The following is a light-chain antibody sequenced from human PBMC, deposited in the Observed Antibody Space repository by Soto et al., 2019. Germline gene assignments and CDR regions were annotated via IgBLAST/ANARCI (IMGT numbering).Light chain of an antibody. CDR1: TSNIGADYD. Sequence: QLVLTQPPSVSGAPGQRVTISCTGSTSNIGADYDVHWYQQLPGTAPKLLIYGNTNRPSGVPDRFSGSKSDTSASLAITGLQAEDEADYYCQSYDSSVSGWVFGGGTKLTVL. J-gene: IGLJ3*02. CDR3: QSYDSSVSGWV. V-gene: IGLV1-40*01. CDR2: GNT.